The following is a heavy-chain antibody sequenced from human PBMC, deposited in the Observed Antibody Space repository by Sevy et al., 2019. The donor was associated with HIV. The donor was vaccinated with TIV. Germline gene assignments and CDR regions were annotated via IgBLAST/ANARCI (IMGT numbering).Heavy chain of an antibody. D-gene: IGHD1-1*01. CDR3: ARGGVSSVRPFDY. J-gene: IGHJ4*02. V-gene: IGHV4-30-2*01. Sequence: SETLSLTCAVSGGSISSGGYSWSWIRQLPGKGLEWIGYIYHSGSTYYNPSLKSRVTISVDRSKNQFSLKLSSVTAADTAVYYSARGGVSSVRPFDYWGQGTLVTVSS. CDR1: GGSISSGGYS. CDR2: IYHSGST.